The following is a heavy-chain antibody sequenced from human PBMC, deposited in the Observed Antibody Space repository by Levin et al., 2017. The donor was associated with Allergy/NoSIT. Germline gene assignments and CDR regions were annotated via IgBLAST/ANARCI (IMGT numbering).Heavy chain of an antibody. D-gene: IGHD1-1*01. J-gene: IGHJ4*02. V-gene: IGHV3-30-3*01. CDR3: ERESAEEGT. CDR1: GFTFSNYA. CDR2: ISDDGSSE. Sequence: GGSLRLSCAASGFTFSNYAMHWVRQAPGKGLEWVGVISDDGSSEFYIDSVKGRFTISRDNSKNRLYLQMDSLRAEDTALYYCERESAEEGTWGQGTLVIVSS.